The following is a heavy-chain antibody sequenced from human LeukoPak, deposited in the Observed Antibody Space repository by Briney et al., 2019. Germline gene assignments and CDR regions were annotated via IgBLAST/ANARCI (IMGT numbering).Heavy chain of an antibody. CDR1: GFTFSSYG. Sequence: GGSPRLSCAASGFTFSSYGMHWVRQAPGKGLEWVAFIRYDGSNKYYADSVKGRFTISRDNSKNTLYLQMNSLRAEDTAVYYCAKPLLYYYYVDVWGKGTTVTISS. CDR3: AKPLLYYYYVDV. J-gene: IGHJ6*03. V-gene: IGHV3-30*02. CDR2: IRYDGSNK.